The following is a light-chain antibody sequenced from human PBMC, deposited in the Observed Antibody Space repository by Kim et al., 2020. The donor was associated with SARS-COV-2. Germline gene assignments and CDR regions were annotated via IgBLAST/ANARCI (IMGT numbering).Light chain of an antibody. Sequence: QKVTVSCSGNSYNVRNNYVSRYHQRPGTVPKQLIYDNNKRPSEIPDRFSASKSGTSATLRITGLQIGDEADYYCGTWNSSLRDVVFGGGTKLTVL. J-gene: IGLJ2*01. CDR1: SYNVRNNY. CDR3: GTWNSSLRDVV. CDR2: DNN. V-gene: IGLV1-51*01.